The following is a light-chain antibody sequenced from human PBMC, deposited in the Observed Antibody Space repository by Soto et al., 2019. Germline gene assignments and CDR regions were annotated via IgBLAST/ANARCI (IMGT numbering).Light chain of an antibody. CDR1: SRDVGYYNY. J-gene: IGLJ1*01. V-gene: IGLV2-11*01. CDR3: CSYAGSHTYV. CDR2: DVT. Sequence: QSVLTQPRSVSGSPGQSVTVSCAGTSRDVGYYNYVSWYQQHPGKAPTLLIYDVTHRPSGVPDRFSGSKSGNTASLTISGLQSGDDADYYCCSYAGSHTYVFGTGTKVTVL.